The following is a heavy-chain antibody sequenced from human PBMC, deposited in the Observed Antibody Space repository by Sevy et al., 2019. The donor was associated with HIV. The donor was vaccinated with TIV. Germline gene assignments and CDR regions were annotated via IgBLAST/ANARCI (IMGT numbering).Heavy chain of an antibody. D-gene: IGHD1-26*01. Sequence: GGSLRLSCVASGFTFNKAGMSWVRQAPGKGLEWVGRIKSKTDGATRDLAAPVKGRIIISRDDSKNTLYLQISNLKIEDTGVYFCAAGVGASDFDYWGQGTLVTVSS. J-gene: IGHJ4*02. V-gene: IGHV3-15*01. CDR1: GFTFNKAG. CDR3: AAGVGASDFDY. CDR2: IKSKTDGATR.